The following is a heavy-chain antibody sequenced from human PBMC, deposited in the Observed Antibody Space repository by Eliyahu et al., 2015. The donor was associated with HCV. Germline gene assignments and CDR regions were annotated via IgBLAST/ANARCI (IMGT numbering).Heavy chain of an antibody. Sequence: EVQLVESGGGLVQPGGSLRVSCAASXFTXSRYWLSWVRQAXGKGLEWVATIKEDGSEKYYVDSVRGRFTISRDNAKNSLYLQMNSLSADDTAVYYCARIDSSTWILKHYYGMDVWGQGTTVTVSS. D-gene: IGHD2-2*01. CDR3: ARIDSSTWILKHYYGMDV. CDR2: IKEDGSEK. CDR1: XFTXSRYW. J-gene: IGHJ6*02. V-gene: IGHV3-7*03.